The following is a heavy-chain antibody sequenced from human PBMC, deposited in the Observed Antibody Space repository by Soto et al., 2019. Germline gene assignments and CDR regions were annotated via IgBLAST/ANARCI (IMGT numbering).Heavy chain of an antibody. J-gene: IGHJ5*01. Sequence: PSETLSLTCSVSGASINNFASYWGWIRQPPGKGLEWIGTVYYNENTYYNPSLKSRVAISVDTAKNQFSQNLRSVTAADTAIYFCARRERYYGSPGWFDPWGQGTLVTVSS. CDR3: ARRERYYGSPGWFDP. V-gene: IGHV4-39*01. D-gene: IGHD3-10*01. CDR1: GASINNFASY. CDR2: VYYNENT.